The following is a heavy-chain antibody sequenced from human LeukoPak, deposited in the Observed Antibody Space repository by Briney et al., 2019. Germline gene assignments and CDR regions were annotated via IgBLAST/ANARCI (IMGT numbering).Heavy chain of an antibody. V-gene: IGHV1-69*06. CDR3: ARDWVVAKEGAFDI. J-gene: IGHJ3*02. Sequence: ASVKVSCKASGGTFSSYAISWVRQAPGQGLEWMGGIIPIFGTANYAQKFQGRVTITADKSTSTAYMELSSLRSEDTAVYYCARDWVVAKEGAFDIWGQGTMVTVSS. CDR1: GGTFSSYA. CDR2: IIPIFGTA. D-gene: IGHD2-15*01.